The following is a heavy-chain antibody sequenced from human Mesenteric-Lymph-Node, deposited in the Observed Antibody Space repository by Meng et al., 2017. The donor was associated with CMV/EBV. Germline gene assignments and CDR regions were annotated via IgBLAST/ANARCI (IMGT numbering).Heavy chain of an antibody. CDR3: ARDQGCSSTSCYSVWYYYYYGMDV. Sequence: SVKVSCKASAGTFSSYAIIWVRQAPGQGLEWMGGIITIFGTANYAQKFQGRVTITTDESTSTAYMELSSLRSEDTAVYYCARDQGCSSTSCYSVWYYYYYGMDVWGQGTTVTVSS. CDR1: AGTFSSYA. CDR2: IITIFGTA. D-gene: IGHD2-2*01. V-gene: IGHV1-69*05. J-gene: IGHJ6*02.